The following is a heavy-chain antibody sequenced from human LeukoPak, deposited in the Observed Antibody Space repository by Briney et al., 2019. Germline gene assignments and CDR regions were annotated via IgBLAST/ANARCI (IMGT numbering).Heavy chain of an antibody. CDR1: GGTFSSYA. CDR3: ARDQGYSSGWLNV. J-gene: IGHJ4*02. CDR2: IIPIFGTA. Sequence: ASVKVSCKASGGTFSSYAISWVRRAPGQGLEWMGGIIPIFGTANYAQKFQGRVTMTRDTSTSTVYMELSSLRSEDTAVYYCARDQGYSSGWLNVWGQGTLVTVSS. D-gene: IGHD6-19*01. V-gene: IGHV1-69*05.